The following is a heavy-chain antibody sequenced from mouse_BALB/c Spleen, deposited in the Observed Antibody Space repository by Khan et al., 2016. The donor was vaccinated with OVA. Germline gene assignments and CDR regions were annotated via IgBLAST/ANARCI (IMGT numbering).Heavy chain of an antibody. Sequence: QVQLKQSGAELMKPGASVTISCKATGYTFSMYWIEWVKQRPGHGLEWIGDILPGSGNTNNNEKFKGKATFTAQTSSNTAYMELSSLTSEDSAVYYCARGGYNPAMDYWGQGTSGTVSS. J-gene: IGHJ4*01. CDR2: ILPGSGNT. CDR3: ARGGYNPAMDY. CDR1: GYTFSMYW. D-gene: IGHD3-1*01. V-gene: IGHV1-9*01.